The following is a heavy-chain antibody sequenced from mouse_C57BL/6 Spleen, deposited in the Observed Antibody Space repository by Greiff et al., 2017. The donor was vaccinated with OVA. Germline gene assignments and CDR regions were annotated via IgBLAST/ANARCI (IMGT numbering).Heavy chain of an antibody. V-gene: IGHV1-26*01. CDR3: ARSTVSHAMDY. Sequence: EVQLQQSGPELVKPGASVKISCKASGYTFTDYYMNWVKQSHGKSLEWIGDINPNNGGTSYNQKFKGKATLTVDKSSSTAYMELRSLTSEDSAVYYCARSTVSHAMDYWGQGTSVTVSS. J-gene: IGHJ4*01. CDR1: GYTFTDYY. CDR2: INPNNGGT. D-gene: IGHD1-1*01.